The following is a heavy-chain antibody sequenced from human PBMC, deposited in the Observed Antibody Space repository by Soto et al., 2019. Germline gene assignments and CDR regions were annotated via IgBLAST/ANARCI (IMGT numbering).Heavy chain of an antibody. J-gene: IGHJ4*02. D-gene: IGHD7-27*01. CDR2: IYNGGST. CDR3: ARGPSGDKVYS. Sequence: QVQLQESGPGLVKPSQTLSLTCTVSGGSISTVNYWWSWIRQSPDMGLEWIGHIYNGGSTYNNPSLQRRVTISVGPSRNQLRLTFSSVSAADTAVYYCARGPSGDKVYSWGQGTLVTVSS. CDR1: GGSISTVNYW. V-gene: IGHV4-30-4*01.